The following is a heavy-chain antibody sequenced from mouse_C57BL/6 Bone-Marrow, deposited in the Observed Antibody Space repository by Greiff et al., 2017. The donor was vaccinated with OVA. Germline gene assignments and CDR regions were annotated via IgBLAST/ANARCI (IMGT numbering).Heavy chain of an antibody. V-gene: IGHV1-5*01. CDR2: IYPGNSDT. D-gene: IGHD2-1*01. J-gene: IGHJ3*01. CDR3: TYYYGNSWFAY. Sequence: EVKVVESGTVLARPGASVKMSCKTSGYTFTSYWMHWVKQRPGQGLEWIGAIYPGNSDTSYNQKFKGKAKLTAVTSASTAYMELSSLTNEDSAVYYCTYYYGNSWFAYWGQGTLVTVSA. CDR1: GYTFTSYW.